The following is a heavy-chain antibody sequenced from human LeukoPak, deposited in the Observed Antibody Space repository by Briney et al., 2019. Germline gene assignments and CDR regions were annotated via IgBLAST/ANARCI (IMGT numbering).Heavy chain of an antibody. CDR1: GGSINSTSYY. J-gene: IGHJ4*02. V-gene: IGHV4-39*01. Sequence: SQTLSLTCTVSGGSINSTSYYWGWVRQPPGKGLEWNRSIYYSGTTYNNPSLQSRVTMSVDTSKNQFSLKLSSVTAADTAVYYCARHKLTYYFDSWGQGTLVTVSS. CDR3: ARHKLTYYFDS. CDR2: IYYSGTT. D-gene: IGHD2-15*01.